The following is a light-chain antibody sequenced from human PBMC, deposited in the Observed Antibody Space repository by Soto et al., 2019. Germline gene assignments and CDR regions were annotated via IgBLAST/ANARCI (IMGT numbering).Light chain of an antibody. V-gene: IGKV1-9*01. CDR2: AAS. CDR3: QQGNSCPIT. Sequence: DMQLNQFPSPLSGSLGDRVTITCRASQGIKNYLVWYQKKAGTGPKSLIYAASTWQSGVPSRFSGSGSGTDFTLTISSLQPEDFATYYCQQGNSCPITFGQGTRLEIK. CDR1: QGIKNY. J-gene: IGKJ5*01.